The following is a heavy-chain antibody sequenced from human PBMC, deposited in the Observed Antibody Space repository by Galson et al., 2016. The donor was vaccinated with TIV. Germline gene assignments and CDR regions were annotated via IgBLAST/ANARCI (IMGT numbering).Heavy chain of an antibody. CDR3: AIYDSSGYYSAEFFQQ. CDR1: GGTLSRFT. J-gene: IGHJ1*01. D-gene: IGHD3-22*01. CDR2: IIPLLGIG. Sequence: SVKVSCKASGGTLSRFTVSWVRQAPGQGLEWMGRIIPLLGIGNHAQKFQNRVAITADRSTSAAYMELSSLKSEDTAVYYCAIYDSSGYYSAEFFQQWGQGTLRIVSS. V-gene: IGHV1-69*02.